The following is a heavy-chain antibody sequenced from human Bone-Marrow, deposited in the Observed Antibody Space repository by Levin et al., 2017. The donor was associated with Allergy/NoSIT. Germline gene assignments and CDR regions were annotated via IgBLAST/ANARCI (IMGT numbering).Heavy chain of an antibody. CDR3: AKDRFYDNSNYPRPDAFDI. CDR2: LSNSGGRT. J-gene: IGHJ3*02. V-gene: IGHV3-23*01. CDR1: GFTFSNYA. D-gene: IGHD3-22*01. Sequence: QAGGSLRLSCAASGFTFSNYAMSWVRKAPGKGLEWVSTLSNSGGRTYYADSVKGRFTISRDNSKNTLYLQMNTLRAEDTAVYYCAKDRFYDNSNYPRPDAFDIWGQGTMVTVSS.